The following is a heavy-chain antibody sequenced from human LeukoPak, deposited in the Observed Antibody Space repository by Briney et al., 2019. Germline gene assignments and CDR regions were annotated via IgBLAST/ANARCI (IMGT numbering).Heavy chain of an antibody. J-gene: IGHJ4*02. Sequence: ASVKVSCKASGYTFTGYYMRWVRQAPGQGLEWMGWINPNSGGTNYAQKFQGRVTMTRDTSISTAYMELSRLRSDDTAVYYCARNGVRPEAYYYDSSGYPQYYFDYWGQGTLVTVSS. V-gene: IGHV1-2*02. CDR3: ARNGVRPEAYYYDSSGYPQYYFDY. CDR2: INPNSGGT. D-gene: IGHD3-22*01. CDR1: GYTFTGYY.